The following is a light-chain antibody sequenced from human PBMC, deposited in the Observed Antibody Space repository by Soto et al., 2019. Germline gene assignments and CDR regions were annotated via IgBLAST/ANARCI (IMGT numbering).Light chain of an antibody. CDR1: QSVRSSY. CDR2: GAS. V-gene: IGKV3-20*01. CDR3: QQHGSSPRT. Sequence: EIELTQSPGTLSLSPGERATLSCRASQSVRSSYLAWYQQKPGQAPRLLIYGASSRATGIPDRFSGSGSGTDFTLTISRLEPEDFAVYYCQQHGSSPRTFGQGTKVEIK. J-gene: IGKJ1*01.